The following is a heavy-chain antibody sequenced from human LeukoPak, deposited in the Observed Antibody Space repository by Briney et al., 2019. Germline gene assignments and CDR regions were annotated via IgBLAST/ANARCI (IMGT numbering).Heavy chain of an antibody. Sequence: ASVKVSCKASGYTFTSYGISWVRQAPGQGLEWMGWISAYNGNTNYAQKLQGRVTMTTDTSTSTAYMELRSLRSDDTAVYYCAREELSGSSTSCCSGLGYWGQGALVTVSS. V-gene: IGHV1-18*01. D-gene: IGHD2-2*01. CDR1: GYTFTSYG. J-gene: IGHJ4*02. CDR3: AREELSGSSTSCCSGLGY. CDR2: ISAYNGNT.